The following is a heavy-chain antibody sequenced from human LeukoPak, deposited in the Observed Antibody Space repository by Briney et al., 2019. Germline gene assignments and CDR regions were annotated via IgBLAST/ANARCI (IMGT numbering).Heavy chain of an antibody. CDR3: ARDRKSYPRTRGELDY. V-gene: IGHV3-23*01. Sequence: GGSLRLSCAASGFTFSSYAMSWVRQAPGKGLEWVSAISGSGGSTYYADSVKGRFTISRDNAKNSLYLQMNSLRAEDTAVYYCARDRKSYPRTRGELDYWGQGTLVTVSS. D-gene: IGHD1-14*01. CDR1: GFTFSSYA. J-gene: IGHJ4*02. CDR2: ISGSGGST.